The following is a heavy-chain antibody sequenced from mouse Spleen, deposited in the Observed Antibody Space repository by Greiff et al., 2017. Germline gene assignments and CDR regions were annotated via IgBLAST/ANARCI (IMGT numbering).Heavy chain of an antibody. Sequence: VQLQQSGPELVKPGASVKISCKASGYSFTGYFMNWVMQSHGKSLEWIGRINPYNGDTFYNQKFKGKATLTVDKSSSTAHMELRSLASEDSAVYYCARGGYYDYAWFAYWGQGTLVTVSA. CDR1: GYSFTGYF. J-gene: IGHJ3*01. D-gene: IGHD2-4*01. V-gene: IGHV1-20*02. CDR2: INPYNGDT. CDR3: ARGGYYDYAWFAY.